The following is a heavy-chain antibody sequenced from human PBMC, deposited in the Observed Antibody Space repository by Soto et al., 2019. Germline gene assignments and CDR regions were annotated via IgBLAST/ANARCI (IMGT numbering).Heavy chain of an antibody. D-gene: IGHD6-6*01. CDR2: IYYSGST. Sequence: QLQLQESGPGLVKPSETLSLTCTVSGGSISSSSYYWGWIRQPPGKGLEWIGSIYYSGSTYYNPSLKSRVTISVDTSKNQFSLKLSSVTAADTAVYYCARWVSSSSRATHYYYYYGMDVWGQGTTVTVSS. CDR3: ARWVSSSSRATHYYYYYGMDV. V-gene: IGHV4-39*01. CDR1: GGSISSSSYY. J-gene: IGHJ6*02.